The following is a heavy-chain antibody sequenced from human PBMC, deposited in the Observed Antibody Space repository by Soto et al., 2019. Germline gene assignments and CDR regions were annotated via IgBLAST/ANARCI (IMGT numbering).Heavy chain of an antibody. J-gene: IGHJ6*03. CDR3: VKGMNYYYYYMDV. CDR2: ISGSGRNT. V-gene: IGHV3-23*01. Sequence: GGSLRLSCAASGFIFSDYAMTWVRQAPGKGLEWVSAISGSGRNTYYADSVKGRFTISRDSSENMMSLQMSGLRAEDTAIYYCVKGMNYYYYYMDVWGKGTTVPSP. CDR1: GFIFSDYA.